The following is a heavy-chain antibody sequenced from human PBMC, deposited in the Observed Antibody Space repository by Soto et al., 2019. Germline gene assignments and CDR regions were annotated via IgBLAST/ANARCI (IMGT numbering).Heavy chain of an antibody. J-gene: IGHJ4*02. Sequence: EVQLLESGGGLVQPGGSLRLSCAASGFTFSSYAMSWVRQAPGKGLEWVSAISGSGGSTYYADSVKGRFTISRDNSKNTLYLQMNSLRAEDTAVSYCAKDLISYYGEGGYWGQGTLVTVSS. V-gene: IGHV3-23*01. CDR1: GFTFSSYA. D-gene: IGHD4-17*01. CDR3: AKDLISYYGEGGY. CDR2: ISGSGGST.